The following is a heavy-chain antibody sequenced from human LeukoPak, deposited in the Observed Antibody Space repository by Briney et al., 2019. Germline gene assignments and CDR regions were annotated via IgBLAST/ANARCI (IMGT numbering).Heavy chain of an antibody. J-gene: IGHJ4*02. CDR1: GFTFSSYW. CDR3: ARDLYGSGGYYPHQHPYFDY. V-gene: IGHV3-7*01. D-gene: IGHD3-10*01. CDR2: IKRVMSEK. Sequence: PGGSLRLSCAASGFTFSSYWMSWVRQAPGKGLEWVANIKRVMSEKYYVDSVKGRFTISRDKAKNSLYLQMNSLRAVDTAVYYCARDLYGSGGYYPHQHPYFDYWGQGTLVTVSS.